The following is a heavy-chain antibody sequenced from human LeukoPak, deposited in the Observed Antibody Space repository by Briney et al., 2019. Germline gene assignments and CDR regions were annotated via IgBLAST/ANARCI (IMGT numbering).Heavy chain of an antibody. V-gene: IGHV3-23*01. J-gene: IGHJ4*02. Sequence: PGGSLRLSCAASGFTFSSYAMSWVRQAPGKGLEWVSAIGGSGTSAYYADSLKGRFTISRDNSKNTLYLQVNSLRAEGTAVYYCAKDDSAYSYASFDYWGQGTLVTVSS. CDR2: IGGSGTSA. CDR1: GFTFSSYA. CDR3: AKDDSAYSYASFDY. D-gene: IGHD5-18*01.